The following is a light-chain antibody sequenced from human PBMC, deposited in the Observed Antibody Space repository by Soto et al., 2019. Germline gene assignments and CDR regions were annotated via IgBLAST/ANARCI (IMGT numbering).Light chain of an antibody. Sequence: EIVLTQSPGTLSLSPGERATLSCRASQSVSSSYLAWYQQKPGQAPRLLIYGASSRATGIPDRFSGSGSGTDFTLNISRLEPEDFGVYYCQQYGSSPVTFGPGTKVDIK. CDR2: GAS. V-gene: IGKV3-20*01. CDR3: QQYGSSPVT. CDR1: QSVSSSY. J-gene: IGKJ3*01.